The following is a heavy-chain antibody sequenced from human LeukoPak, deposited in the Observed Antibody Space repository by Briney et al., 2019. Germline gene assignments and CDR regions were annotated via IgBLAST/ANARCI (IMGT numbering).Heavy chain of an antibody. D-gene: IGHD3-22*01. Sequence: ASVKVSCKASGYTFTGYYMHWVRQAPGQGLEWMGWINPNSGGTNYAQKFQGRVTMTRDTSISTAYMELSRLRSDDTAVYYCARDQDYYDSSGSASSYAFDIWGQGTMVTVS. V-gene: IGHV1-2*02. J-gene: IGHJ3*02. CDR3: ARDQDYYDSSGSASSYAFDI. CDR1: GYTFTGYY. CDR2: INPNSGGT.